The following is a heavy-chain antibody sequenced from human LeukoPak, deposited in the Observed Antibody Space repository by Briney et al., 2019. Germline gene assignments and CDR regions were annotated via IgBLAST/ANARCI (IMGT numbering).Heavy chain of an antibody. Sequence: ASVKVSCKASGYTFTGYCMHWVRQAPGQGLEWMGWINPNSGGTNYAQKFQGRVTMTRDTSISTAYMELSRLRSDDTAVYYCASSGSGSYYRRSPTTLDYRGQGTLVTVSS. CDR2: INPNSGGT. CDR3: ASSGSGSYYRRSPTTLDY. CDR1: GYTFTGYC. V-gene: IGHV1-2*02. D-gene: IGHD3-10*01. J-gene: IGHJ4*02.